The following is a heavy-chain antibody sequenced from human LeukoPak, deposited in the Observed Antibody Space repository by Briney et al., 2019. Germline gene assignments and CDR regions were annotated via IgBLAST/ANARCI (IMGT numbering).Heavy chain of an antibody. CDR3: AREGELLYFDY. D-gene: IGHD1-26*01. J-gene: IGHJ4*02. V-gene: IGHV1-24*01. CDR1: GYTLTELS. Sequence: ASVKVSCKVSGYTLTELSMHWVRQAPGKGLEWMGGFDPEDGETIYAQKFQGRVTMTRDTSTSTVYMELSSLRSEDTAVYYCAREGELLYFDYWGQGTLVTVSS. CDR2: FDPEDGET.